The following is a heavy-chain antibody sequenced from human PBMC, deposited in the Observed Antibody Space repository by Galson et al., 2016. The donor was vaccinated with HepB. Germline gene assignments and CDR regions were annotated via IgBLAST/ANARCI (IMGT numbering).Heavy chain of an antibody. CDR2: IIPIFSTP. V-gene: IGHV1-69*13. CDR1: GGTFSSYV. J-gene: IGHJ6*02. CDR3: VSGYYDSSAYHYGLDV. Sequence: SVKVSCKASGGTFSSYVISWVRQAPGQGLEWMGRIIPIFSTPKYAQNFQGRVTIIADESTSTAYMELRSLRSEDTAVYYCVSGYYDSSAYHYGLDVWGQGTTVTVSS. D-gene: IGHD3-22*01.